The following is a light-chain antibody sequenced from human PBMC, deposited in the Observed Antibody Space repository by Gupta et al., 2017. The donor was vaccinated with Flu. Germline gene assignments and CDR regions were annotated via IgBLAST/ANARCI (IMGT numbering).Light chain of an antibody. CDR1: QSVRSS. J-gene: IGKJ2*01. CDR3: QQYNTHYT. V-gene: IGKV1-5*03. Sequence: SPSTLSASVGDRVTITCRASQSVRSSLARYQHKPGKAPKVLIYKSSYLESRVPSRFNGSGFGTEFTLTSNSLQPDDFATYYCQQYNTHYTFGQGTKLEIK. CDR2: KSS.